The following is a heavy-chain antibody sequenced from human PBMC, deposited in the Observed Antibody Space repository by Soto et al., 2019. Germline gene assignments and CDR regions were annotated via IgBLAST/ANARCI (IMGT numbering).Heavy chain of an antibody. D-gene: IGHD6-13*01. CDR1: VGSIRSSSYY. CDR2: IYYSGST. V-gene: IGHV4-39*01. CDR3: ARHSSRSWTGKGWFDP. Sequence: QLQLQESGPGLVKPSETLSPTCTVSVGSIRSSSYYWGWIRQPPGKGLEWIGSIYYSGSTYYNPSLKRRVTISVDTSTTQLALKLRSVTAADTAVYYCARHSSRSWTGKGWFDPWGQGPLVTVSS. J-gene: IGHJ5*02.